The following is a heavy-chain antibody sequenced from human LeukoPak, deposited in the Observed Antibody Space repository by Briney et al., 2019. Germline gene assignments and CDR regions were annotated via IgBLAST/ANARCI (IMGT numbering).Heavy chain of an antibody. Sequence: PGGSLRLSCAASGFIFRSYGMSWVRQAPGKGLECVSVISGSGGSTNYADSVKGRLTISRDNSKNTLYLQMNSLRAEDTAVYYCAKARGDSYGHFQYWGQGTLVTVSS. CDR3: AKARGDSYGHFQY. J-gene: IGHJ4*02. V-gene: IGHV3-23*01. CDR2: ISGSGGST. D-gene: IGHD5-18*01. CDR1: GFIFRSYG.